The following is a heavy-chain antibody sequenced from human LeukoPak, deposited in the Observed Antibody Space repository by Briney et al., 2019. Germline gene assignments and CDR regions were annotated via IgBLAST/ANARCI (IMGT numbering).Heavy chain of an antibody. CDR1: GYTFTDYY. V-gene: IGHV1-2*02. J-gene: IGHJ4*02. D-gene: IGHD3-16*01. CDR3: ARWGRGCSNDY. Sequence: ASVKVSCKASGYTFTDYYMHWVRQAPGQGLEWMGWINPNSGDTNYAQKFQGRVTMTRDTSISTTYMELSRLRSDDTAAYYCARWGRGCSNDYWGQGTLVTVSS. CDR2: INPNSGDT.